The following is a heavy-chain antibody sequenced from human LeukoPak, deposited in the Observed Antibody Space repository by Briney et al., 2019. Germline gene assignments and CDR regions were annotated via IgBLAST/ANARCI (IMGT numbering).Heavy chain of an antibody. CDR3: ARGSPLVGARHAEYFQH. J-gene: IGHJ1*01. Sequence: ASVKVSCKASGYTFTSYGISWVRQAPGQGLEWMGWISAYNGNTNYAQKFQGRVTMTTDTSTSTAYMELRSLRSDDTAVYYCARGSPLVGARHAEYFQHWGQGTLVTVSS. CDR1: GYTFTSYG. CDR2: ISAYNGNT. D-gene: IGHD1-26*01. V-gene: IGHV1-18*01.